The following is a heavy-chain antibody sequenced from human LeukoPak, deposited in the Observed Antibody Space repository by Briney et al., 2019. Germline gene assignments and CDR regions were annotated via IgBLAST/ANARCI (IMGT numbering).Heavy chain of an antibody. CDR3: ARARIAARLGNWFDP. Sequence: PSETLSLTCTVSGGSISSSSYYWGWIRQPPGKGLEWIGSIYYSGSTYYNPSLKSRVTISVDTPKNQFSLKLSSVTAADTAVYYCARARIAARLGNWFDPWGQGTLVTVSS. CDR1: GGSISSSSYY. V-gene: IGHV4-39*07. J-gene: IGHJ5*02. CDR2: IYYSGST. D-gene: IGHD6-6*01.